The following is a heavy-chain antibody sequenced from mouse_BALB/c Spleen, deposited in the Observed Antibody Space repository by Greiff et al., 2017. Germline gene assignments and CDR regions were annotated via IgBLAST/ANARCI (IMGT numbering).Heavy chain of an antibody. J-gene: IGHJ4*01. D-gene: IGHD2-2*01. CDR3: ARKEGGYDDAMDY. Sequence: QVQLKASGPGLVQPSQSLSITCTVSGFSLPSYGVHWVRQSPGKGLEWLGVIWSGGSTDYNAAFISRLSISKDNSKSQVFFKMNSLQANDTAIYYCARKEGGYDDAMDYWGQGTSVTVSS. CDR2: IWSGGST. V-gene: IGHV2-2*02. CDR1: GFSLPSYG.